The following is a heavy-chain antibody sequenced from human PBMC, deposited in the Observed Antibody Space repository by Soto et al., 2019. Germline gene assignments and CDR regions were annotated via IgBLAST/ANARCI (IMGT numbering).Heavy chain of an antibody. CDR2: MSGSSSTT. Sequence: GGSLRLSCATSGLTFSNYAMSWVRQAPGGGLEWVSSMSGSSSTTYYAESVRGRFTISRDRSKNTLYLQMSSLSAEDTALYYCAKNQERELPRVIDFWGQGTLVTVSS. V-gene: IGHV3-23*01. D-gene: IGHD1-7*01. CDR1: GLTFSNYA. J-gene: IGHJ4*02. CDR3: AKNQERELPRVIDF.